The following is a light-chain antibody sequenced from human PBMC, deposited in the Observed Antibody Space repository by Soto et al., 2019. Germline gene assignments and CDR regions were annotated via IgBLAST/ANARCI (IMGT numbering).Light chain of an antibody. CDR2: KAS. Sequence: EIQMTQSASILCASVGDRVNIXCRASQSVSSWLDWCQQKPGKAPNPLMHKASHLETGGPSRFSGSGSGTEFTPTISSLQPGDFATYYGQHYNSYPWTFGQGTKVDIK. CDR1: QSVSSW. CDR3: QHYNSYPWT. V-gene: IGKV1-5*03. J-gene: IGKJ1*01.